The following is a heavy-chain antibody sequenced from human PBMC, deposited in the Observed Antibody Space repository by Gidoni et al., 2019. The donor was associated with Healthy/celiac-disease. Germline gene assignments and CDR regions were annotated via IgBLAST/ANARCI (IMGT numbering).Heavy chain of an antibody. Sequence: QVQLVQSGAEVKKPGASVKVSCKASGYTFTSYGISWVRQAPGQGLEWMGWISAYNGNTNYAQKLQGRVTMTTDTSTSTAYMELRSLRSDDTAVYYCARDGAPELRTPTPLNWFDPWGQGTLVTVSS. V-gene: IGHV1-18*01. J-gene: IGHJ5*02. CDR1: GYTFTSYG. CDR3: ARDGAPELRTPTPLNWFDP. D-gene: IGHD1-7*01. CDR2: ISAYNGNT.